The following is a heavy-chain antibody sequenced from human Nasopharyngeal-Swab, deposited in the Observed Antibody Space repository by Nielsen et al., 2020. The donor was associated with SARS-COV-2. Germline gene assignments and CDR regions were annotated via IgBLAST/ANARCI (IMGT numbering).Heavy chain of an antibody. CDR1: GFTFSSYS. D-gene: IGHD6-19*01. J-gene: IGHJ4*02. Sequence: GESLKISCAASGFTFSSYSMNWVRQAPGKGLEWVSSISSSSSYIYYADSVKGRFTISRDNAKNLLYLQMNSLRAEDTAVYYCARDDGQWLNPVYYFDYWGQGTLVTVSS. V-gene: IGHV3-21*01. CDR2: ISSSSSYI. CDR3: ARDDGQWLNPVYYFDY.